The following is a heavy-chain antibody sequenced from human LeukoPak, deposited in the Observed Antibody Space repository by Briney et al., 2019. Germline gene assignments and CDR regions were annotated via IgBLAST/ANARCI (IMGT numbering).Heavy chain of an antibody. CDR1: GYSISSGYY. CDR3: AGGPSPETFQY. Sequence: SETLSLTCTVSGYSISSGYYWGWIRPPPGKGLEWIGSIYHSGSTYYNPSLKSRVSISVDTSKSQFSLKLSSVTAADTAVYYCAGGPSPETFQYWGQGTLVTVSS. V-gene: IGHV4-38-2*02. CDR2: IYHSGST. J-gene: IGHJ1*01.